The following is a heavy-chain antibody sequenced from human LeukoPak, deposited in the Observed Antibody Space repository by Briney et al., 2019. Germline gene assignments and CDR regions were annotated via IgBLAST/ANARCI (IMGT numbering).Heavy chain of an antibody. Sequence: GASVKVSCKASGGTFSSYAITWVRQAPGQGLEWMGRTNPILGRASYAQKFQGRVTITADKSTNTAYMELSSLRSQDTAVYFCARVFSGPYYYGLDVWGRGTTVTVSS. CDR1: GGTFSSYA. J-gene: IGHJ6*02. V-gene: IGHV1-69*04. D-gene: IGHD6-19*01. CDR3: ARVFSGPYYYGLDV. CDR2: TNPILGRA.